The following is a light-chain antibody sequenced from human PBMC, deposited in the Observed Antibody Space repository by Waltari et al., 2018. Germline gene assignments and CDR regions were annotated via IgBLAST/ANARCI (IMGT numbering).Light chain of an antibody. CDR2: GTS. CDR3: QQYVSSQLT. J-gene: IGKJ4*01. Sequence: EIVLTQSPGTLSLSPGESATLSCRTSQSISSSYLAWYQQRPGQAPRLLIYGTSYRATGIPDRFSGSGSGTDFTLTITRLEPEDFAVYYCQQYVSSQLTFGGGTKVEIK. CDR1: QSISSSY. V-gene: IGKV3-20*01.